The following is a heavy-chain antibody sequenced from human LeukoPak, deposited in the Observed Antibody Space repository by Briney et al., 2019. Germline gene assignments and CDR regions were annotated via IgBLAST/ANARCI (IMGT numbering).Heavy chain of an antibody. CDR1: GYTLTELS. J-gene: IGHJ4*02. CDR2: FDPEDGET. CDR3: ATEFEFKGAVDY. V-gene: IGHV1-24*01. Sequence: EASVKVSCNVSGYTLTELSMHWVRQAPGKGLELMGGFDPEDGETIYAQTFQGRVTMTDDTSTETSYLELSSLRSEDTAVYYCATEFEFKGAVDYWGQGTLVTVSS.